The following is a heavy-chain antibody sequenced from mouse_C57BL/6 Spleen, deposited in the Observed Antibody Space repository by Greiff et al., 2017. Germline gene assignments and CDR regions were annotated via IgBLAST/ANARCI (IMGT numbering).Heavy chain of an antibody. V-gene: IGHV5-17*01. CDR3: ARASGSPRYYAMDY. D-gene: IGHD1-1*01. Sequence: EVQLMESGGGLVKPGGSLKLSCAASGFTFSDYGMHWVRQAPGKGLEWVAYISSGSSTIYYADTVKGPFTISRYNAKNTLFLQMTSLGSEDTAMYYCARASGSPRYYAMDYWGKGTSVTVSS. J-gene: IGHJ4*01. CDR1: GFTFSDYG. CDR2: ISSGSSTI.